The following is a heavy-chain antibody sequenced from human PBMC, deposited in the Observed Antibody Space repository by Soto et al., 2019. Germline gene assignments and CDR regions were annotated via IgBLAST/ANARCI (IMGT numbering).Heavy chain of an antibody. V-gene: IGHV4-4*07. Sequence: SETLSLTCTVPGGSISSYYWSWIRQPAGKGLEWIGRIYTSGSTNYNPSLKSRVTMSVDTSKNQFSLKLSSVTAADTAVYYCARDVPDYDFWSGYSRGYYYYGMDVWGQGTTVTVSS. J-gene: IGHJ6*02. CDR1: GGSISSYY. D-gene: IGHD3-3*01. CDR2: IYTSGST. CDR3: ARDVPDYDFWSGYSRGYYYYGMDV.